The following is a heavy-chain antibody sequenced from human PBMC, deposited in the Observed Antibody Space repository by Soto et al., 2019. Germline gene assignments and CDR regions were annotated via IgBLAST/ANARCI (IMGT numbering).Heavy chain of an antibody. J-gene: IGHJ3*02. D-gene: IGHD2-15*01. CDR3: ARDEGEYCSGGSCYSVRAFDI. CDR2: IYYSGST. V-gene: IGHV4-31*03. Sequence: PSETLSLTCTVSGGSISSGGYYWSWIRQHPGKGLEWIGYIYYSGSTYYNPSLKSRVTISVDTSKNQFSLKLSSVTAADTAVYYCARDEGEYCSGGSCYSVRAFDIWGQGTMVTVSS. CDR1: GGSISSGGYY.